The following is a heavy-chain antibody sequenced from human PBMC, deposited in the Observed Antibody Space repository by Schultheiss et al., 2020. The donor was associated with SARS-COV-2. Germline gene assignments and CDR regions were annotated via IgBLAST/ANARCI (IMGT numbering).Heavy chain of an antibody. CDR3: AKDGRGFGSGTFDS. CDR1: GLMISSYA. J-gene: IGHJ4*02. V-gene: IGHV3-23*01. Sequence: GESLKISCAASGLMISSYAMNWVRQAPGKRLEWVSSISASGGSTYYADSVKGRFTISRDNSKNTLHLQMSSLRAEDTALYYCAKDGRGFGSGTFDSWGQGTLVTVSS. CDR2: ISASGGST. D-gene: IGHD3-10*01.